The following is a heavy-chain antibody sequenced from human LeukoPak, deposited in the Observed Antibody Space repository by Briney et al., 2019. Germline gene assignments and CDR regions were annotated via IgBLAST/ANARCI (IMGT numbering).Heavy chain of an antibody. J-gene: IGHJ4*02. CDR1: GGSFSGYY. CDR2: INHSGST. Sequence: SETLSLTCAVYGGSFSGYYWSWIRQPPGEGLEWIGEINHSGSTNYNPSLKSRVTISVDTSKNQFSLKLSSVTAADTAVYYCAEPRGRGSSSHYFDYWGQGTLVTVSS. D-gene: IGHD6-6*01. CDR3: AEPRGRGSSSHYFDY. V-gene: IGHV4-34*01.